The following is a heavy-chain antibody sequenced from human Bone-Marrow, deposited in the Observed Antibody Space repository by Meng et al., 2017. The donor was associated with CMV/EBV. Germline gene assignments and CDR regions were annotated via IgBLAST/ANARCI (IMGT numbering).Heavy chain of an antibody. CDR2: MNPTRGTT. J-gene: IGHJ5*02. V-gene: IGHV1-8*01. CDR1: SD. Sequence: SDISLVRRATGQGLEWLACMNPTRGTTGYAQNFHDRVTITRNTCVATAYMEMSNLISDDTAVDYCARVPIITIFGVPTPNWWFDPWGQGTLVTVSS. D-gene: IGHD3-3*01. CDR3: ARVPIITIFGVPTPNWWFDP.